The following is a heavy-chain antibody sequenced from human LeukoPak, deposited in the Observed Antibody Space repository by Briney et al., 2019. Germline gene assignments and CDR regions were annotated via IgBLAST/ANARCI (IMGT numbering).Heavy chain of an antibody. CDR2: INAGNGNT. V-gene: IGHV1-3*01. D-gene: IGHD3-10*01. J-gene: IGHJ4*02. Sequence: GASVKVSCKASGYTFTSYAMHWMRQAPGQRLEWMGWINAGNGNTKYSQKFQGRVTITRDTSASTAYMELSSLRSEDTAVYYCARVEGSGSSLFGYWGQGTLVTVSS. CDR1: GYTFTSYA. CDR3: ARVEGSGSSLFGY.